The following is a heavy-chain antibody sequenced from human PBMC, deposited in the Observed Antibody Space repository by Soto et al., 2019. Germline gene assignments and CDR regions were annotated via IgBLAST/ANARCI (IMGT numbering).Heavy chain of an antibody. CDR3: LKNRRLVRVIVEDAMGYHYCGMDV. Sequence: PGGSLRLSCAASGFTVSSNYMSWVRQAPGKGLELVSVIYSGGSTYYADSVKGRFTISRDNSKNARYLKRSSLRAEYTAVYYWLKNRRLVRVIVEDAMGYHYCGMDVRGQRCRVTLAS. J-gene: IGHJ6*02. D-gene: IGHD2-2*01. CDR1: GFTVSSNY. CDR2: IYSGGST. V-gene: IGHV3-53*01.